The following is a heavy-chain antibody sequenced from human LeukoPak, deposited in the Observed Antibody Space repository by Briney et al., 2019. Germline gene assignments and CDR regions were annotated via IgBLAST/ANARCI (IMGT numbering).Heavy chain of an antibody. V-gene: IGHV3-33*08. Sequence: GGSLRLSCEGSGFTISSSWMNWVRQAPGKGLEWVAFIRYDGSNKYYADSVKGRFTISRDNSKNTLYLQMNSLRAEDTAVYYCARRAGAYSHPYDYWGQGTLVTVSS. J-gene: IGHJ4*02. CDR2: IRYDGSNK. D-gene: IGHD4/OR15-4a*01. CDR3: ARRAGAYSHPYDY. CDR1: GFTISSSW.